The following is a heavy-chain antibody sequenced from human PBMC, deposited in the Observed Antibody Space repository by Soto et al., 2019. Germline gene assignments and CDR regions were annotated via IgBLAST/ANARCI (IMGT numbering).Heavy chain of an antibody. CDR2: IYYSGHT. CDR3: ARYFLRGRFFDS. D-gene: IGHD3-10*01. Sequence: SETLSLTCSFSEGSFRSSYYSGLLRQAPGKGLEWLGNIYYSGHTYYNPSLKSRFAMSVDTSKNQFSLTLTSVTAADTAVYYCARYFLRGRFFDSWGQGTLVTV. CDR1: EGSFRSSYY. J-gene: IGHJ4*02. V-gene: IGHV4-39*01.